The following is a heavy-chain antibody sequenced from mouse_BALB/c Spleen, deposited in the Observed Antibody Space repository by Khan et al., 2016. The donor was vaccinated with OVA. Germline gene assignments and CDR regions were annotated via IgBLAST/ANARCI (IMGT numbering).Heavy chain of an antibody. D-gene: IGHD2-14*01. J-gene: IGHJ3*01. V-gene: IGHV1-4*01. CDR3: AVGGTYYGSDDWFAY. Sequence: VQLQESGAELARPGASVKMSCKASGYTFTSYTMHWVKQRPEQGLEWIGYINPSNSYTNYNQNFKDKATLTADKSSSTAYMQLSSLTSEDSAVYYCAVGGTYYGSDDWFAYWGQGTLVTVSA. CDR2: INPSNSYT. CDR1: GYTFTSYT.